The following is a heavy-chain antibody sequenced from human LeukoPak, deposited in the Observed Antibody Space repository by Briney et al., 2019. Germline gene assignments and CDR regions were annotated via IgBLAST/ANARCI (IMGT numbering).Heavy chain of an antibody. V-gene: IGHV3-30*18. Sequence: GGSLRLSCAASGFIFSGSVMHWVRQAPGKGLERLAVMSYDGSNKYYGDSVKGRFTISRDNSENTLYLHMNSLRHDDTAVYYCAKDSGGSVLEDWGHGSLVIVSS. CDR2: MSYDGSNK. D-gene: IGHD2-15*01. CDR3: AKDSGGSVLED. CDR1: GFIFSGSV. J-gene: IGHJ4*01.